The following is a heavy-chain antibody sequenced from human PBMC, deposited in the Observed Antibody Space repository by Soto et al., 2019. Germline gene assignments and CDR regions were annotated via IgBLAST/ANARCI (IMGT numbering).Heavy chain of an antibody. Sequence: QVQLQESGPGLVKPSETLSLTCTVSGDSISGGASFWSWIRQPPGKGLEWIANFYYSGSSYYNPSLKSRLTISVDTTTNQFSLQLKSMTAADTAVYYCAKLSCNSSTCYCPGWFDPWGQGTLVTVSS. CDR3: AKLSCNSSTCYCPGWFDP. CDR1: GDSISGGASF. D-gene: IGHD2-2*01. V-gene: IGHV4-31*03. CDR2: FYYSGSS. J-gene: IGHJ5*02.